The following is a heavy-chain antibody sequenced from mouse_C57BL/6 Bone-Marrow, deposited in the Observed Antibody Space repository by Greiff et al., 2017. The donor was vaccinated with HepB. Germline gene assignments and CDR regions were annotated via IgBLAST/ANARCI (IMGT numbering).Heavy chain of an antibody. CDR2: INPNNGGT. V-gene: IGHV1-18*01. CDR1: GYTFTDYN. J-gene: IGHJ1*03. Sequence: VQLQQSGPELVKPGASVKIPCKASGYTFTDYNMDWVKQSHGKSLEWIGDINPNNGGTIYNQKFKGKATLTVDKSSSTAYMELRSLTSEDTAVYYCARPHYYGSSRDWYFDVWGTGTTVTVSS. D-gene: IGHD1-1*01. CDR3: ARPHYYGSSRDWYFDV.